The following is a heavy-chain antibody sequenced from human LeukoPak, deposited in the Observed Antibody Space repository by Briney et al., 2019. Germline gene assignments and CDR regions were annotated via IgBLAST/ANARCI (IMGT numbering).Heavy chain of an antibody. V-gene: IGHV3-33*01. CDR2: IWYDGSNQ. J-gene: IGHJ3*01. Sequence: GGSLRLSCITSGFTFSNYGFHWVRQAPGKGLEWTAAIWYDGSNQYYPDSVKGRFTISRDNSKNTIYLQMNSLRIEDTAMYYCARDLSSSWSPGVWGQGTMVSVSS. CDR1: GFTFSNYG. CDR3: ARDLSSSWSPGV. D-gene: IGHD6-13*01.